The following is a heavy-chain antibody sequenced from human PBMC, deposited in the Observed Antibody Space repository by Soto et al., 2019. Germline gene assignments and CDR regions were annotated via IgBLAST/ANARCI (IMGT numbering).Heavy chain of an antibody. J-gene: IGHJ3*02. Sequence: PSETLSLTCAVYGGSFSGYYWSWIRQPPGKGLEWIGEINHSGSTNYNPSLKSRVTISVDTSKNQFSLKLSSVTAADTAVYYCARGTVDIVATISDAFDIWGQGTMVTVSS. CDR3: ARGTVDIVATISDAFDI. CDR2: INHSGST. V-gene: IGHV4-34*01. CDR1: GGSFSGYY. D-gene: IGHD5-12*01.